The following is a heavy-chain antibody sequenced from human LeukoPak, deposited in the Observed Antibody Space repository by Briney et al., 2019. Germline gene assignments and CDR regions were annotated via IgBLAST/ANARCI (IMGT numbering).Heavy chain of an antibody. CDR2: IYYSGST. D-gene: IGHD1-1*01. Sequence: SEPLSLTCTVSGAPISSYYWNWIRQPPGKGLEWIGYIYYSGSTSYNPSLKSPVTMSIDTSNNQFPLKLSSVTAAHTAVYYCARKGVELDYRGQGILVTVSS. CDR3: ARKGVELDY. CDR1: GAPISSYY. J-gene: IGHJ4*02. V-gene: IGHV4-59*01.